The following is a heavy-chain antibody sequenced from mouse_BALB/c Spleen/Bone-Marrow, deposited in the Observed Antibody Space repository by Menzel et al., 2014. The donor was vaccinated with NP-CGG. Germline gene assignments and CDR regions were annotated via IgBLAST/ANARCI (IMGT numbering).Heavy chain of an antibody. Sequence: EVMLVESGGGLVKPGGSLKLSCAASGFTFSSYAMSWVRQTPEKRLEWVASISSGGSTYYPDSVKGRFTISRDNARNILYLQMSRLRSEDTAMYYCARGGAGNWSAYWGQGTLVTVSA. CDR3: ARGGAGNWSAY. CDR1: GFTFSSYA. CDR2: ISSGGST. V-gene: IGHV5-6-5*01. D-gene: IGHD2-1*01. J-gene: IGHJ3*01.